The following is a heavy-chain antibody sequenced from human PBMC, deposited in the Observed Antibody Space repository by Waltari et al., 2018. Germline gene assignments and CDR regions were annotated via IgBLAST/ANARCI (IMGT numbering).Heavy chain of an antibody. J-gene: IGHJ4*02. CDR2: ISSRSSVI. CDR3: ARDPLVGAYNFDY. Sequence: EVQLVESGGGLVKPGGSLRLSCAASGFRFNIYSMNWVRQAPGGGLEWVASISSRSSVIYYADSMKGRFTISRDDAENSLYLQMDSLSVEDTAVYYCARDPLVGAYNFDYWGLGTLVTVSS. CDR1: GFRFNIYS. V-gene: IGHV3-21*01. D-gene: IGHD1-26*01.